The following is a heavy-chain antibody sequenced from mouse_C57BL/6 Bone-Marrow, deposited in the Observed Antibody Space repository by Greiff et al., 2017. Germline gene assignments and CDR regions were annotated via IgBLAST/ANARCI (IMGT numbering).Heavy chain of an antibody. CDR3: ALKGSHTDYYDSSYPPCFAY. V-gene: IGHV1-74*01. CDR2: IHPSDSDT. Sequence: VQLQQPGAELVKPGASVKVSCKASGYTFTSYWMHWVKQRPGQGLEWIGRIHPSDSDTNYKQKFKGKATLTVDKSSSPAYMQLSSLTSEDSAVYYCALKGSHTDYYDSSYPPCFAYWGQGTLVTVSA. D-gene: IGHD1-1*01. CDR1: GYTFTSYW. J-gene: IGHJ3*01.